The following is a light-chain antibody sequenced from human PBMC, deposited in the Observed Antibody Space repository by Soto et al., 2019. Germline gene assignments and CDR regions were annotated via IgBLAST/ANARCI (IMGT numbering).Light chain of an antibody. CDR2: GAS. V-gene: IGKV3-15*01. CDR1: QSVRSH. J-gene: IGKJ1*01. CDR3: QQYKNWPV. Sequence: ILMTQSPATLSESPGEGVTLAFRSSQSVRSHLAWYQQKPGQPPSLLIYGASTRVTGITARVSGRGFGTEFTLNISSLQCDDFAVYYCQQYKNWPVFG.